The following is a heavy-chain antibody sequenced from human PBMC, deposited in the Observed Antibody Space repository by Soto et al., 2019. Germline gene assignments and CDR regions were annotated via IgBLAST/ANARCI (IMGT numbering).Heavy chain of an antibody. CDR2: IYYIGSP. V-gene: IGHV4-31*03. CDR3: ARERVLGDGGGFDV. CDR1: GAAVSGGGQY. D-gene: IGHD3-16*01. Sequence: QLQESGPGLLKPSQTLSLTCSVSGAAVSGGGQYWNWVRQLPGKGLEWIGNIYYIGSPDYNPSLKRRVTISLDTSTNQFSLKLISVTAADTAVYYCARERVLGDGGGFDVWGQGTTVSVSS. J-gene: IGHJ6*02.